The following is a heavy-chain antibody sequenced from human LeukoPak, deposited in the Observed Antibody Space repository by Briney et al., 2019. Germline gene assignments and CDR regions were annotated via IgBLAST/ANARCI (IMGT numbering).Heavy chain of an antibody. D-gene: IGHD6-19*01. Sequence: SETPSLTCTVSGGSISSSSYYWSWIRQPPGKGLEWIGYIYYSGSTNYNPSLKSRVTISVDTSKNQFSLKLSSVTAADTAVYYCARAVAGYFDYWGQGTLVTVSS. CDR1: GGSISSSSYY. CDR3: ARAVAGYFDY. V-gene: IGHV4-61*01. J-gene: IGHJ4*02. CDR2: IYYSGST.